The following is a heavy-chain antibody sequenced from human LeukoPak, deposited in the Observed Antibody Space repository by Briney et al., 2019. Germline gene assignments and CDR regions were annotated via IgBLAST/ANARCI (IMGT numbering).Heavy chain of an antibody. J-gene: IGHJ4*02. CDR2: INHSGYT. D-gene: IGHD4-17*01. CDR3: TRMTTGHDY. V-gene: IGHV4-34*01. Sequence: SETLSLTCAVSGVSFNDYYWCWVRQPPGKGLEWIGEINHSGYTNDSPSLKSRVTMSIDTSRKQFSLNLRSVTVADTAVYYCTRMTTGHDYWGQGTLVTVSS. CDR1: GVSFNDYY.